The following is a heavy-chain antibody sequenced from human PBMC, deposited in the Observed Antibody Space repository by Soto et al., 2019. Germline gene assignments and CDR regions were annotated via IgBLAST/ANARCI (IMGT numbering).Heavy chain of an antibody. CDR3: AKDSSAAFDY. D-gene: IGHD6-25*01. CDR2: ISYDGSNK. V-gene: IGHV3-30*18. Sequence: RQPLGKGLEWVAVISYDGSNKYYADSVKRRFTISRDNSKNTLYLQMNSLRADGSAVYFCAKDSSAAFDYWGQGTVVTVSS. J-gene: IGHJ4*02.